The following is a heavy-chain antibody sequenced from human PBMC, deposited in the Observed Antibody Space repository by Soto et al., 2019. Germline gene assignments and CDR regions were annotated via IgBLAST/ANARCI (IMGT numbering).Heavy chain of an antibody. CDR2: ISGSGGST. CDR3: AKHLAAAMYFYYYYGMDV. V-gene: IGHV3-23*01. J-gene: IGHJ6*02. Sequence: QTGGSLRLSCAASGFTFSSYAMSWVRQAPGKGLEWVSAISGSGGSTYYADSVKGRFTISRDNSKNTLYLQMNSLRAEDTAVYYCAKHLAAAMYFYYYYGMDVWGQGTTVTVSS. D-gene: IGHD2-2*01. CDR1: GFTFSSYA.